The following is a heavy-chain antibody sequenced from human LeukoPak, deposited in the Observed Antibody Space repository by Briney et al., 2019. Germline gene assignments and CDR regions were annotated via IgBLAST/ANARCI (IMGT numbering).Heavy chain of an antibody. CDR2: INWNGGST. J-gene: IGHJ3*02. D-gene: IGHD4-11*01. CDR1: GFTFSSYA. V-gene: IGHV3-20*04. CDR3: AKPLRDYRLSGGNDAFDI. Sequence: PGGSLRLSCAASGFTFSSYAMSWVRQAPGKGLEWVSGINWNGGSTGYADSVKGRFTISRDNAKNSLYLQMNSLRAEDTALYYCAKPLRDYRLSGGNDAFDIWGQGTMVTVSS.